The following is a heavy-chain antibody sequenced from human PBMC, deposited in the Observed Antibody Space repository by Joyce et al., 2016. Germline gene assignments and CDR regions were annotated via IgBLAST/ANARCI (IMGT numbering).Heavy chain of an antibody. Sequence: EVQLVQSGAEVKKPGESLRISCKGSGYSFTSHWISWVRQMPGKGLEWMGRIDPRDYYTDYSPSFEGNVTISVDKTISAAYRQWSSLRASDTAIYYCARHVTDWFDPWGQGTLVTVSS. CDR1: GYSFTSHW. CDR2: IDPRDYYT. J-gene: IGHJ5*02. V-gene: IGHV5-10-1*03. D-gene: IGHD3-10*02. CDR3: ARHVTDWFDP.